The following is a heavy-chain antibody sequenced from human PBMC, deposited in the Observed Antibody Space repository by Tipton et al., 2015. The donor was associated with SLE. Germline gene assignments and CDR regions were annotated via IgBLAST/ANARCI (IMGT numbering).Heavy chain of an antibody. CDR2: IYHSGST. J-gene: IGHJ6*02. D-gene: IGHD3-22*01. Sequence: TLSLTCTVSGGSISSSSYYWGWIRQPPGKGLEWIGSIYHSGSTYYNPALKSRVTISVDTSKNQFSLKLSSVTAADTAVYYCARGNWGYDSSGYSLYYYYYGMDVWGQGTTVTVSS. CDR1: GGSISSSSYY. CDR3: ARGNWGYDSSGYSLYYYYYGMDV. V-gene: IGHV4-39*07.